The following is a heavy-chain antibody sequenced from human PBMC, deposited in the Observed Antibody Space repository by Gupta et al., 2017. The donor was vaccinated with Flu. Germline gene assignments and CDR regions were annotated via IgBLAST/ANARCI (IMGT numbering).Heavy chain of an antibody. CDR3: ARDRGWYCSSTSCYYFDY. V-gene: IGHV4-30-2*04. Sequence: YYNPSLKSRVTISVDTSKNQFSLKLSSVTAADTAVYYCARDRGWYCSSTSCYYFDYWGQGTLVTVSS. J-gene: IGHJ4*02. D-gene: IGHD2-2*01.